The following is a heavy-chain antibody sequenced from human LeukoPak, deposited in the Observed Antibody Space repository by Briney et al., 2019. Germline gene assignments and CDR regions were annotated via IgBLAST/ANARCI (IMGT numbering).Heavy chain of an antibody. D-gene: IGHD2-2*02. Sequence: GGSLRLSCAASGFTFSDYYMSWIRQAPGKGLEWVSYISSSGSTIYYADSVKGRFTISRDNAKNSLYLQMNSLRAEDTAVYYCARDRNRYRLLYSFGYWGQGTLVTVSS. V-gene: IGHV3-11*01. CDR2: ISSSGSTI. CDR3: ARDRNRYRLLYSFGY. CDR1: GFTFSDYY. J-gene: IGHJ4*02.